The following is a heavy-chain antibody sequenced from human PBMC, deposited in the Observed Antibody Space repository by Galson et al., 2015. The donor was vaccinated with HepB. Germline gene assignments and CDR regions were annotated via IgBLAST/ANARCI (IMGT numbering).Heavy chain of an antibody. V-gene: IGHV1-46*01. CDR3: ARDSSGYYYGGTMRPSTQTPQYYFGY. D-gene: IGHD3-22*01. CDR1: GYTFSNYH. J-gene: IGHJ4*02. CDR2: IDPSGGDT. Sequence: SVKVSCKASGYTFSNYHLHWVRQAPGQGLDWMGLIDPSGGDTMYAQKFQGRVTMTRDTSTNTVYLELSSLRSEDTAVYYCARDSSGYYYGGTMRPSTQTPQYYFGYWGQGTLVTVSS.